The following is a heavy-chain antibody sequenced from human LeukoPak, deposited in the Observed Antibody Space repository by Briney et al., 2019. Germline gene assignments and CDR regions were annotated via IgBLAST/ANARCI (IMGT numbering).Heavy chain of an antibody. V-gene: IGHV4-59*01. J-gene: IGHJ4*02. D-gene: IGHD6-19*01. CDR3: ASGAWVAGTYYFDY. CDR1: GYSISSYH. Sequence: SETLSLTCTVSGYSISSYHWSWIRQPPGKGLECIGYIYSSGSTNYNPSLKSRVTISVDTSKNQFSLKLSSVTAADTAVYYCASGAWVAGTYYFDYWGQGTLVTVSS. CDR2: IYSSGST.